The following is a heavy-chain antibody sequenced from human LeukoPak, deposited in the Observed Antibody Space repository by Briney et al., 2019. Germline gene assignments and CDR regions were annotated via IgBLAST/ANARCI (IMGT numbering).Heavy chain of an antibody. J-gene: IGHJ4*02. CDR3: AREGYSSGWNDY. V-gene: IGHV4-61*08. CDR1: GGSISSGGYY. CDR2: IYYSGST. D-gene: IGHD6-19*01. Sequence: SETLSLTCTVSGGSISSGGYYWSWIRQHPGKRLEWIGYIYYSGSTNYNPSLNSRVTISVDMSKNQFSLKLRSVTAADTAVYYCAREGYSSGWNDYWGQGTLVTVSS.